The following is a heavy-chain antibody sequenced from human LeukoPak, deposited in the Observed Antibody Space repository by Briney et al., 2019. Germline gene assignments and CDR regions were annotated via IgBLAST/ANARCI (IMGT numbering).Heavy chain of an antibody. D-gene: IGHD6-19*01. J-gene: IGHJ4*02. CDR1: GVSISSSY. CDR3: ARELFSSDWYGSFDY. CDR2: MSSSGNT. Sequence: SETLSLTCTVSGVSISSSYWNWIRQPAGKGLEWIGRMSSSGNTNYNPSLKSRVTMSVDTSKNQFSLNLRSVTAADTAIYYCARELFSSDWYGSFDYWGQGTLVTVSS. V-gene: IGHV4-4*07.